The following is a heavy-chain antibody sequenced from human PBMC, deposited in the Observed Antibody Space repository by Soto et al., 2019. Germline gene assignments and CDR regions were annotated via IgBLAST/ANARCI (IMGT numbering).Heavy chain of an antibody. J-gene: IGHJ4*02. D-gene: IGHD3-22*01. Sequence: EVQLLESGGGLVQPGGSLSLSCAASAFTFNNYAMTWVRQAPGRGLEWVSGIGGSGRTTYYADSVKGRFTISRDNSNNTLFLQMNSLRAEDTAVYYCAKSRYSDSSGDFYDYWGQGTLVTVSS. V-gene: IGHV3-23*01. CDR3: AKSRYSDSSGDFYDY. CDR1: AFTFNNYA. CDR2: IGGSGRTT.